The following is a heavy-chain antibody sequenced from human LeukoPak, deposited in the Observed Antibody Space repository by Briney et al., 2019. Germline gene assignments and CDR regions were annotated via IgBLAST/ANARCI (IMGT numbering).Heavy chain of an antibody. J-gene: IGHJ5*02. CDR3: ARGLLLWFGELRYNWFDP. V-gene: IGHV1-2*02. Sequence: GASVKVSCKASGYTFTGYYMHWVRQAPGQGLEWMGWINPNSGGTNYAQRFQGRVTMTRDTSISTAYMELSRLRSDDTAVYYCARGLLLWFGELRYNWFDPWGQGTLVTVSS. CDR1: GYTFTGYY. D-gene: IGHD3-10*01. CDR2: INPNSGGT.